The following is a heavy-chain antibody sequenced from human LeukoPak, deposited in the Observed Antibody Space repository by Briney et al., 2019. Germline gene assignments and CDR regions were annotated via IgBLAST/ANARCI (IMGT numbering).Heavy chain of an antibody. D-gene: IGHD5-12*01. J-gene: IGHJ4*02. CDR3: ASLRTRGYSGYDRKYFDY. Sequence: PSETLSLTCAVYGGSFSGYYWSWIRQPPGKGLEWIGEINHSASTNYNPSLKSRVTISVDTSKNQFSLKLSSVTAADTAVYYCASLRTRGYSGYDRKYFDYWGQGTLVTVSS. CDR1: GGSFSGYY. CDR2: INHSAST. V-gene: IGHV4-34*01.